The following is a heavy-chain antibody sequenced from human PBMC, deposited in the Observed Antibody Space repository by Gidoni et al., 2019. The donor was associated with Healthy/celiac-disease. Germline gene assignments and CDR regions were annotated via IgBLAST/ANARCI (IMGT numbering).Heavy chain of an antibody. CDR2: INHSGST. J-gene: IGHJ5*02. CDR1: GGSFSVYY. Sequence: QVQLQQWGAGLLKPSETLSLTCAVYGGSFSVYYWSWIRQPPGKGLEWIGEINHSGSTNYNPSLKSRVTISVETSKNQFSRKLSSVTAADTAVYYCARGCKHGDIVVVVAATYWFDPWGQGTLVTVSS. V-gene: IGHV4-34*01. D-gene: IGHD2-15*01. CDR3: ARGCKHGDIVVVVAATYWFDP.